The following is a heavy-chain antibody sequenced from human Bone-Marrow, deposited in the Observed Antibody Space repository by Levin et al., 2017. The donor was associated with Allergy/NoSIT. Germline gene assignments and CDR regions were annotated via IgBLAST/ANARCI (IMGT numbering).Heavy chain of an antibody. V-gene: IGHV3-53*01. CDR1: GFIISNNY. CDR3: AGKYRLPTGDYGLDV. CDR2: IYSSGGT. D-gene: IGHD2-2*01. J-gene: IGHJ6*02. Sequence: GESLKISCAVSGFIISNNYMSWLRQAPGKDLEWVSVIYSSGGTYYADSVKGRFTISRDNSKNTLFLQMDSLRVDDTAVYYCAGKYRLPTGDYGLDVWGQGTTVTVS.